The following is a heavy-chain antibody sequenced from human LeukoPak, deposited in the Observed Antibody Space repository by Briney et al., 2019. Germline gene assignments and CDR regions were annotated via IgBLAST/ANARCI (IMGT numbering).Heavy chain of an antibody. CDR3: ARLEWELPLDY. D-gene: IGHD1-26*01. CDR1: GGTFSRYT. V-gene: IGHV1-69*02. Sequence: GSSVKVSCKASGGTFSRYTISWVRQAPGQGLEWMGRIIPILGIANYAQKFQGRVTITADKSTSTAYMELSSLRSEDTAVYYCARLEWELPLDYWGHGTLVTVSS. CDR2: IIPILGIA. J-gene: IGHJ4*01.